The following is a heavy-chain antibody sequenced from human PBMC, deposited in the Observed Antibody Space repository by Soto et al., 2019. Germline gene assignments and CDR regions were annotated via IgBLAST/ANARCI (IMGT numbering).Heavy chain of an antibody. CDR2: IKQDGSEK. J-gene: IGHJ4*02. CDR1: GFSFSTYY. V-gene: IGHV3-7*05. CDR3: TTDAGGPDS. Sequence: PGGSLRLSCAASGFSFSTYYMNWVRQAPGKGLEWVANIKQDGSEKYYVDSVKGRFTISRDNAKSSLYLQMDSLGAEDTAVYYCTTDAGGPDSWGQGTLVTVSS. D-gene: IGHD2-15*01.